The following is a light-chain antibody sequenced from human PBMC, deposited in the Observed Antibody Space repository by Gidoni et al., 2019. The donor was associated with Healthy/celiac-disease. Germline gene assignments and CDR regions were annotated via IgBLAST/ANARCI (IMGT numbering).Light chain of an antibody. CDR1: QSIIYY. Sequence: DIQMTQSPSSLSASVGDRVTITCRASQSIIYYLNWYQQKPGKAPKLLIYAASSLQSGVPSRFSGSGSVTDFTLTISSLQPEDFATYYCQQSYSTPYTFGQGTKLEIK. CDR3: QQSYSTPYT. J-gene: IGKJ2*01. CDR2: AAS. V-gene: IGKV1-39*01.